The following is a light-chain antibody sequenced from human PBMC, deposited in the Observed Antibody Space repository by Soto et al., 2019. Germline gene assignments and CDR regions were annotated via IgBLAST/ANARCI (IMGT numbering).Light chain of an antibody. Sequence: EIVLTQSPGTLSLSPGERATLSCRASQRVSGSYLAWYQQKPGQAPRLLIQGASSRATGIPDRFSGSGSGTDFTLTISRLEPEDSAVYYCQQFGSSAWTFGQGTKVDIK. CDR1: QRVSGSY. CDR3: QQFGSSAWT. CDR2: GAS. J-gene: IGKJ1*01. V-gene: IGKV3-20*01.